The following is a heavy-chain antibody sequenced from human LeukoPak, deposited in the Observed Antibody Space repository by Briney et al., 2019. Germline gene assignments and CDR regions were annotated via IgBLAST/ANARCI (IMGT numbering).Heavy chain of an antibody. CDR2: ISYDGSNK. J-gene: IGHJ4*02. CDR3: AKDQTQQPLKS. CDR1: GFTFSSYG. V-gene: IGHV3-30*18. D-gene: IGHD6-13*01. Sequence: GGSLRLSCAASGFTFSSYGMHWVRQAPGKGLEWVAVISYDGSNKYYADSVKGRFTISRDNSKNTLYLQMNSPRAEDTAVYYCAKDQTQQPLKSWGQGTLVTVSS.